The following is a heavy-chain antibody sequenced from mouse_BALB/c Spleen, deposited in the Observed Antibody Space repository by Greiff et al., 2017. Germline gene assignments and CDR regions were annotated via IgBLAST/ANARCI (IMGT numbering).Heavy chain of an antibody. D-gene: IGHD2-1*01. Sequence: VHVKQSGAELVKPGASVKLSCTASGFNIKDTYMHWVKQRPEQGLEWIGRIDPANGNTKYDPKFQGKATITADTSSNTAYLQLSSLTSEDTAVYYCARRGNYGYFDVWGAGTTVTVSS. CDR3: ARRGNYGYFDV. J-gene: IGHJ1*01. CDR1: GFNIKDTY. V-gene: IGHV14-3*02. CDR2: IDPANGNT.